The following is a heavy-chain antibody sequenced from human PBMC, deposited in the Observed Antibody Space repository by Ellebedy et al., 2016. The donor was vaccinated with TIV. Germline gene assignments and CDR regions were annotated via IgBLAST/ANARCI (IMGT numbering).Heavy chain of an antibody. CDR2: IYSGGRT. J-gene: IGHJ4*02. Sequence: GESLKISCAASGFTVSDNYMSWVRQAPGKGLEWVSVIYSGGRTYYADSVKGRFTVSRDNSKNTLYLQMNSLRAGDTAVYYCTRDRDGTFHGYWGQGTLVTVSS. CDR1: GFTVSDNY. D-gene: IGHD5-24*01. V-gene: IGHV3-66*01. CDR3: TRDRDGTFHGY.